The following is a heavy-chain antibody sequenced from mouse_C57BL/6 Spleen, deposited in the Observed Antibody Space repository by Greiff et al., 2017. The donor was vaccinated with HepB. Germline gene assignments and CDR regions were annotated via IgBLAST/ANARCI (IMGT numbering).Heavy chain of an antibody. D-gene: IGHD2-4*01. CDR3: ARRGNGYDYY. CDR1: GYTFTSYW. Sequence: QVQLQQPGAELVKPGASVKLSCKASGYTFTSYWMQWVKQRPGQGLEWIGEIDPSDSYTNYNQKFKGKATLTVDTSSSTAYMQLSSLTSEDSAVYYCARRGNGYDYYWGQGTTLTVSS. V-gene: IGHV1-50*01. J-gene: IGHJ2*01. CDR2: IDPSDSYT.